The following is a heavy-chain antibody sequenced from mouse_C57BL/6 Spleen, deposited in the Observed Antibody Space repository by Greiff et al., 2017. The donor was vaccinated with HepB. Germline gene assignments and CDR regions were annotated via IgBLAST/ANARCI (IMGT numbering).Heavy chain of an antibody. Sequence: EVQWVESGGGLVQPKGSLKLSCAASGFSFNTYAMNWVRQAPGKGLEWVARIRSKSNNYATYYADSVKDRFTISRDDSESMLYLQMNNLKTEDTAMYYCVRPNDGYSWFAYWGQGTLVTVSA. CDR2: IRSKSNNYAT. J-gene: IGHJ3*01. CDR3: VRPNDGYSWFAY. D-gene: IGHD2-3*01. V-gene: IGHV10-1*01. CDR1: GFSFNTYA.